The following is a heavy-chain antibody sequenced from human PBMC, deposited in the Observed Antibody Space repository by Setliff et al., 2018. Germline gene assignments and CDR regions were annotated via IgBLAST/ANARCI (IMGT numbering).Heavy chain of an antibody. Sequence: GGSLRLSCAASGFTFSSYSIHWVRQAPGKGLEWVAVVSDNGATKFYADSVKGRFTISRDNAKNSLYLQMNSLRAEDTAVYYCARDQGSYGYRAFDFWGQGTLVTVSS. CDR3: ARDQGSYGYRAFDF. CDR2: VSDNGATK. D-gene: IGHD5-18*01. V-gene: IGHV3-30*04. J-gene: IGHJ4*02. CDR1: GFTFSSYS.